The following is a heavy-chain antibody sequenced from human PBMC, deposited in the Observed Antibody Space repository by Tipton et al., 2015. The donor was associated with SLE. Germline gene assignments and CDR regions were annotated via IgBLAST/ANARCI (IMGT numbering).Heavy chain of an antibody. CDR1: GGTFSSCG. V-gene: IGHV3-33*01. Sequence: SLRLSCAASGGTFSSCGMHWVRQAPGKGLEWVAVIWYDGSNKYYEDSVKGRFTISRDNTKNTLYLQKNSLRAEDTAVYYCARDDSSSPTDYYYYMDVWGKGPTVTVSS. CDR2: IWYDGSNK. CDR3: ARDDSSSPTDYYYYMDV. J-gene: IGHJ6*03. D-gene: IGHD6-13*01.